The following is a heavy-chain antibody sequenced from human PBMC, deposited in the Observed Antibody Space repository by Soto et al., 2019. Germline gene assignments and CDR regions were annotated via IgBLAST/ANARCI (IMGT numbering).Heavy chain of an antibody. J-gene: IGHJ4*02. V-gene: IGHV3-74*01. CDR1: GFTFNKYW. CDR2: ISGDGSET. Sequence: EVQLVESGGGLVQPGGPLRLSCAASGFTFNKYWMHWFRQAPGKGLVWVSRISGDGSETIYAGSVRGRFAVSRDNAKKMLFLQINSLTADDTAIYYCVRGWIPDQHVGYLQFWGQGTLVTVSS. CDR3: VRGWIPDQHVGYLQF. D-gene: IGHD1-26*01.